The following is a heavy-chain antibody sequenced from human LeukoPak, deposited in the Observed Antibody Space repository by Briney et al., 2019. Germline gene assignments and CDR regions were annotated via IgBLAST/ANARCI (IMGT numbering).Heavy chain of an antibody. Sequence: LGESLKISCKGSGNSFSNYWIGWVRQLPGRGLEWMGIIYPGDSDTRYSPSFQGQVTISADKSISTAYLQWSSLKASDTAMYYCARGSGPESGAFDIWGQGTMVTVSS. V-gene: IGHV5-51*01. CDR1: GNSFSNYW. CDR3: ARGSGPESGAFDI. J-gene: IGHJ3*02. CDR2: IYPGDSDT. D-gene: IGHD3-3*01.